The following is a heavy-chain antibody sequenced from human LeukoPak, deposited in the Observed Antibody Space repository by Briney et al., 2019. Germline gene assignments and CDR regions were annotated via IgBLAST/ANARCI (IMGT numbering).Heavy chain of an antibody. Sequence: GGSLRLSCASSGFTFSTYGMSWVRQAPGKGLDWVSSISGRRRDTYYADSVKGRLTISRDISKNTLYLQMNSLRAEDTAVYYCAKADYYDSSGLDAFDIWGQGTMVTVSS. D-gene: IGHD3-22*01. V-gene: IGHV3-23*01. J-gene: IGHJ3*02. CDR1: GFTFSTYG. CDR3: AKADYYDSSGLDAFDI. CDR2: ISGRRRDT.